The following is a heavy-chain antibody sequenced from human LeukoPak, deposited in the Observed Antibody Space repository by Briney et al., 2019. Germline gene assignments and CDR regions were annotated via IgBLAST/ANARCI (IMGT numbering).Heavy chain of an antibody. CDR3: ARVYRFWGGYLSAFDY. D-gene: IGHD3-3*01. CDR1: GGSFSGYY. J-gene: IGHJ4*02. V-gene: IGHV4-34*01. CDR2: INHSGST. Sequence: SETLSLTCAVYGGSFSGYYWSWIRQPPGKGLEWIGEINHSGSTNYNPSLKSRVTISVDTSKNQFSLKLSSVTAADTAVYYCARVYRFWGGYLSAFDYWGQGTLVTVSS.